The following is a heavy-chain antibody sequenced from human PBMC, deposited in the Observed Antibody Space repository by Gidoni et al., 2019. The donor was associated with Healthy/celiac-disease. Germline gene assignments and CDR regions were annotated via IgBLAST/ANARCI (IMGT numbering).Heavy chain of an antibody. CDR3: ARGEGDYGDLDY. Sequence: QLQLQESGPGLVKPSETLSLTCTVSGGSIRSSSYYWGWIRQPPGKGLEWIGSIYYSGSTYYNPSLKSRVTISVDTSKNQFSLKLSSVTAADTAVYYCARGEGDYGDLDYWGQGTLVTVSS. CDR2: IYYSGST. J-gene: IGHJ4*02. CDR1: GGSIRSSSYY. V-gene: IGHV4-39*01. D-gene: IGHD4-17*01.